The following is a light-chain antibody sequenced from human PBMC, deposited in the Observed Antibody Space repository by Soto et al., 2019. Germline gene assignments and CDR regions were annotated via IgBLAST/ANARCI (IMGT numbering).Light chain of an antibody. Sequence: DREMTQLPADLPANVGDRVTITCRASQSISNWLAWYQQKPGTAPKVLIYHASNLQSGFPSRFSGSGSGTEFTLTITTLPPDDFATYYCQHPASLLVTIGRGTRLEVK. CDR3: QHPASLLVT. CDR2: HAS. J-gene: IGKJ5*01. CDR1: QSISNW. V-gene: IGKV1-5*01.